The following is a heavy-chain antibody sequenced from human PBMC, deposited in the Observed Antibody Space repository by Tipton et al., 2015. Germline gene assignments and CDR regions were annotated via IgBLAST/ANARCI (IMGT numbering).Heavy chain of an antibody. CDR2: IYYSGST. CDR3: ARASIIQGYYHDSSRYYLFNS. CDR1: GGSFSDYY. J-gene: IGHJ1*01. Sequence: TLSLTCTVSGGSFSDYYWSWIRQSPGGGLEWIGYIYYSGSTNYNPSLRSRVAMSMDTSKNQFSLKLSSVIAADTAVYYCARASIIQGYYHDSSRYYLFNSWGQGTLVTVSS. V-gene: IGHV4-59*01. D-gene: IGHD3-22*01.